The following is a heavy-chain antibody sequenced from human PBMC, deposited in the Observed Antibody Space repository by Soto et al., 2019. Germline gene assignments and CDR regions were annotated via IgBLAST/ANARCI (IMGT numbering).Heavy chain of an antibody. V-gene: IGHV4-39*01. J-gene: IGHJ4*02. CDR3: AGPRGYYYFDY. Sequence: QLQLQESGPGLVKPSETLSLTCTVSRGSISSTSDYWGWIRQAPGKGLEWIGTIYNTGRTFYTPSLKSRVTMSVDTSRNQFSLKLSSVTAADTAIYYCAGPRGYYYFDYWGQGTLVTVSS. CDR2: IYNTGRT. D-gene: IGHD3-22*01. CDR1: RGSISSTSDY.